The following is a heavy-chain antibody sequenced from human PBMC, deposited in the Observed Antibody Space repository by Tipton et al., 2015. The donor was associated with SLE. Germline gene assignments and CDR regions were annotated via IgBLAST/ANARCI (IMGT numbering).Heavy chain of an antibody. CDR2: IYHSGST. V-gene: IGHV4-38-2*02. J-gene: IGHJ4*02. D-gene: IGHD4-11*01. CDR3: ARGGDPGVTTSHY. Sequence: TLSLTCTVSGYSISSGYYWGWIRQPPGKGLEWIGSIYHSGSTYYNPSLKSRVTISVDTSKNQFSLKLSSVTAADTAVYYCARGGDPGVTTSHYWGQGILVTVSS. CDR1: GYSISSGYY.